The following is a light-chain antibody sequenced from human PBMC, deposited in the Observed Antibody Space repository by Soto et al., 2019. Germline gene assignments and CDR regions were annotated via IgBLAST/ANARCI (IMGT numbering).Light chain of an antibody. V-gene: IGLV1-44*01. CDR2: GNN. J-gene: IGLJ3*02. CDR1: SSNIGNNT. Sequence: QSVLTQPPSASGTPGQRVNISGSGSSSNIGNNTVNWYQQLPGTAPKLLIYGNNHRTSGVPDRFSGSKSGTSASLANSGLQSEDEADYFCAAWDDSLNGPVFGGGTKLTVL. CDR3: AAWDDSLNGPV.